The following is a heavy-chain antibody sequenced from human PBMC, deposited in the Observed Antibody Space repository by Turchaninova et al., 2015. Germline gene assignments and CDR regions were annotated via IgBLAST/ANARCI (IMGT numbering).Heavy chain of an antibody. D-gene: IGHD3-9*01. Sequence: QVQVVQGGAEVTTPGASVKVSCKTSGYTFTRYPLHWVRQAPGQRLEWMGWINTANGKTKYSQRLQGRVTFSKDTSASTAYMELTSLISKDTATYYCASGDWFDYWGQGTLVIVSS. CDR1: GYTFTRYP. V-gene: IGHV1-3*04. CDR2: INTANGKT. J-gene: IGHJ4*02. CDR3: ASGDWFDY.